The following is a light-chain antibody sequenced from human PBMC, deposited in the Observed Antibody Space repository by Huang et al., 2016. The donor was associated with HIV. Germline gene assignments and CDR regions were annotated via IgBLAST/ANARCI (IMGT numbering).Light chain of an antibody. Sequence: IVLPQPPATLSLSPGERATLSCRASQSVSSYLAWYQQNPGQAPRLLLYDASNRATSGPARWSGSGAGREYTLTISSREPEEYAVYYCQQRSNWAPITFGGGTKVEIK. J-gene: IGKJ4*01. CDR2: DAS. CDR1: QSVSSY. CDR3: QQRSNWAPIT. V-gene: IGKV3-11*02.